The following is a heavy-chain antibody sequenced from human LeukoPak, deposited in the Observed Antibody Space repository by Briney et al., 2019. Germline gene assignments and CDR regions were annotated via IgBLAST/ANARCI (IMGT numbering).Heavy chain of an antibody. J-gene: IGHJ4*02. Sequence: GGSLRLSCVASGFTFTDHPMNWVRQAPGKGLEWVGRIRRKTEGGTTDYAAPVKGRFTISRDDSKSTLYLQMNSLKTEDTAVYYCTTGNYGPYWGQGTLVTVSS. CDR2: IRRKTEGGTT. V-gene: IGHV3-15*07. CDR1: GFTFTDHP. D-gene: IGHD4-17*01. CDR3: TTGNYGPY.